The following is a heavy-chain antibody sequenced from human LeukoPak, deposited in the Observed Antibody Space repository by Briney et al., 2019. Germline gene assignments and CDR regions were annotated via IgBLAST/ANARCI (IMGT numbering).Heavy chain of an antibody. Sequence: GGSLRLSCAASGFTFSSYAMSWVRQAPGKGLEWVSAISGSGGSTYYAYSVKGRFTISRDNSKNTLYLQMNSLRAGDTAVYYCAKGVPGSGSYYGYYYGMDVWGQGTTVTVSS. CDR2: ISGSGGST. J-gene: IGHJ6*02. V-gene: IGHV3-23*01. CDR3: AKGVPGSGSYYGYYYGMDV. D-gene: IGHD3-10*01. CDR1: GFTFSSYA.